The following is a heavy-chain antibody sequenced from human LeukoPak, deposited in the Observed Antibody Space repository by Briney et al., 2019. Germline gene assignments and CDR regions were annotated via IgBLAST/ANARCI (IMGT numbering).Heavy chain of an antibody. V-gene: IGHV3-53*05. J-gene: IGHJ4*02. CDR3: VXXXXXXXXLGPRRAAAGTFDY. D-gene: IGHD6-13*01. Sequence: GGSLRLSCAASGFTVSSNYMSWVRQAPGKGLEWVSVIYSGGSTYYADSVKGRFTISRDNSKNTLSLQMNSLRAEDTAVYYCVXXXXXXXXLGPRRAAAGTFDYWGQGTLVTVSS. CDR2: IYSGGST. CDR1: GFTVSSNY.